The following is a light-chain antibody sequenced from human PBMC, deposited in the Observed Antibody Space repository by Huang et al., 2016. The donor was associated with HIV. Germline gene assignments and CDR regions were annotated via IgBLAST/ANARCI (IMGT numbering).Light chain of an antibody. J-gene: IGKJ2*01. CDR1: QGISYS. Sequence: DIQMTQSPSSLSASVGDRVTITCRATQGISYSLAWYQQKPGKAPKLLLYAASTLQSGVPSSFSGSGSGTEYTLTIDSLQPEDFATYYCQQYYTLPYTFGQGTRLEIK. CDR3: QQYYTLPYT. V-gene: IGKV1-NL1*01. CDR2: AAS.